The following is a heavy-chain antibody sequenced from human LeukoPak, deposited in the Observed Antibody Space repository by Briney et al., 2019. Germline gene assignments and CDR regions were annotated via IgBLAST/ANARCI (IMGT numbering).Heavy chain of an antibody. CDR2: IYSSGTT. Sequence: SETLSLTCTVSGGSVSSYYWSWIRQPAGKGLEWIGRIYSSGTTNYNPSLKSRVTMSVDTSKNQFSLNLSSVTAADTAVYYCARSKAYSGYFDYWGQGTLVTVSS. J-gene: IGHJ4*02. CDR1: GGSVSSYY. CDR3: ARSKAYSGYFDY. D-gene: IGHD4-11*01. V-gene: IGHV4-4*07.